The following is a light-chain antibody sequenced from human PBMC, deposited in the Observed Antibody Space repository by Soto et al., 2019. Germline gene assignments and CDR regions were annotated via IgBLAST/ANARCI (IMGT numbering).Light chain of an antibody. CDR3: TSYAGSNIWV. V-gene: IGLV2-8*01. J-gene: IGLJ3*02. CDR1: SSDVGAYKY. CDR2: EVS. Sequence: QSVLTQPPSAYGSPGQSVTISCTGTSSDVGAYKYVSWYQQYPGKAPKLMIYEVSKRPSGVPDRFSGSKSGNTASLTVSGLQAEDEADYYCTSYAGSNIWVFGGGTKLTVL.